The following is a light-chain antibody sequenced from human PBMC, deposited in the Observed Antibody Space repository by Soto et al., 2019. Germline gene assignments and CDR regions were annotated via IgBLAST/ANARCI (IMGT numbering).Light chain of an antibody. CDR3: QQYGSSPIT. CDR2: DAS. V-gene: IGKV3D-20*01. J-gene: IGKJ5*01. CDR1: ERVSSSY. Sequence: IVLTQSPATMSLSPGEIATLSFGASERVSSSYVAWYQMKAGLAPRLLIHDASTRASGIPDRFRGSKSGTDFTLTIRGLEPEDAALYYCQQYGSSPITFGQGTRLEI.